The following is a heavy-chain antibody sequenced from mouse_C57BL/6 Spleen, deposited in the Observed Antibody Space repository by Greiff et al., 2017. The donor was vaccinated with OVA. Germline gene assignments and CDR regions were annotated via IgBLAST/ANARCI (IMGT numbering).Heavy chain of an antibody. V-gene: IGHV1-85*01. CDR1: GYTFTSYD. J-gene: IGHJ2*01. CDR3: AKRGFYYYGSSYYFDY. Sequence: QVQLQQSGPELVKPGASVKLSCKASGYTFTSYDINWVKQRPGQGLEWIGWIYPRDGSTKYNEKFKGKATLTVDTSSSTAYMELHSLTSEDSAVYFCAKRGFYYYGSSYYFDYWGQGTTLTVSS. D-gene: IGHD1-1*01. CDR2: IYPRDGST.